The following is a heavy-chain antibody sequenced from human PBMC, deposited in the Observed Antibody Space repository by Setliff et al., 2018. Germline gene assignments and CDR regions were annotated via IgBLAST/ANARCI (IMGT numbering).Heavy chain of an antibody. V-gene: IGHV4-34*01. D-gene: IGHD5-18*01. CDR3: ARDSSPWAYFDY. J-gene: IGHJ4*02. CDR1: GGSFSGYY. CDR2: INHSGST. Sequence: SETLSLTCAVYGGSFSGYYWSWIRQPPGKGLEWIGEINHSGSTNYNPSLKSRVTISVDTSKNQFSLKLSSVTAADTAVYYCARDSSPWAYFDYWGQGTLVTVSS.